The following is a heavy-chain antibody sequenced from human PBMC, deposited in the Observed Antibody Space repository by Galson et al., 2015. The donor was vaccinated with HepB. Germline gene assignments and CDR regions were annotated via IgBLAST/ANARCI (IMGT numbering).Heavy chain of an antibody. CDR1: GFSFSSYA. D-gene: IGHD4-11*01. V-gene: IGHV3-23*01. Sequence: SLRLSCAASGFSFSSYAMSWVRQAPGKGLEWVSLISGSDDNTYYADSVKGRFSISRDNSRDTLYLQMNSLRAEDTAVYYCAKNWRMTRPYYFDYWGQGTLVTVSS. CDR3: AKNWRMTRPYYFDY. CDR2: ISGSDDNT. J-gene: IGHJ4*02.